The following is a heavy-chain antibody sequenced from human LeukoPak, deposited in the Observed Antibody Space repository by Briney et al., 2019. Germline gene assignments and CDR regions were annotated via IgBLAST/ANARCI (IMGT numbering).Heavy chain of an antibody. CDR2: INPNSGGT. J-gene: IGHJ3*02. CDR1: GYTFTGYY. Sequence: ASVKVSCKASGYTFTGYYMHWVREAPGQGLEWMGWINPNSGGTNYAQKFQGRVTMTRDTSNSTAYMELSRLRSDDTAVYYCARVAVARTEAFDIWGQGTMVTVSS. CDR3: ARVAVARTEAFDI. V-gene: IGHV1-2*02. D-gene: IGHD6-19*01.